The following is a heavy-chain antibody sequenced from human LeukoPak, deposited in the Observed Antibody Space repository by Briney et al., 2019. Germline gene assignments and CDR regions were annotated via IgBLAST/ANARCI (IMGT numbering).Heavy chain of an antibody. CDR1: GYTFNNYG. Sequence: ASVKVSCKTSGYTFNNYGISWVRQAPGQGFEWMGWISGYNGNTNYAQKFQGRVTLTTDTSTSTAYMDLRSLRSDDTAVYYCTRDRPNHNVWESYRQYDAVDIWGQGTMITVSS. J-gene: IGHJ3*02. CDR2: ISGYNGNT. V-gene: IGHV1-18*01. CDR3: TRDRPNHNVWESYRQYDAVDI. D-gene: IGHD3-16*02.